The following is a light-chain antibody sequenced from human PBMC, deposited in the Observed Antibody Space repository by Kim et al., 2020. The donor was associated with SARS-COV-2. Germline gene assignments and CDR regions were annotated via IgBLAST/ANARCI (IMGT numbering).Light chain of an antibody. V-gene: IGLV3-19*01. CDR1: ILRKFH. Sequence: SSELTQDPAVSVALGQTVRVTCQGEILRKFHTSWFQQKPGQAPTLVIYRTTNRPSGIPARFSGSNSGTTSSLTITGALAEDEADYFCNSRDDSGNYYVF. CDR3: NSRDDSGNYYV. CDR2: RTT. J-gene: IGLJ1*01.